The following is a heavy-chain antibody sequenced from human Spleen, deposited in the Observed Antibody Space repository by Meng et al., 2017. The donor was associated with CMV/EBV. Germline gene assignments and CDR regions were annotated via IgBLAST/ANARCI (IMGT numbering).Heavy chain of an antibody. J-gene: IGHJ5*02. CDR2: IHYSGIT. D-gene: IGHD3-3*01. Sequence: YSWGWSRQTTGKGLEWIGSIHYSGITYYNPSLKSRVTISIDTSKNQFSLNLSSVTAADTAVYYCARDTNSNYDFWSGPGQGWFDPWGQGTLVTVSS. CDR3: ARDTNSNYDFWSGPGQGWFDP. V-gene: IGHV4-39*07. CDR1: YS.